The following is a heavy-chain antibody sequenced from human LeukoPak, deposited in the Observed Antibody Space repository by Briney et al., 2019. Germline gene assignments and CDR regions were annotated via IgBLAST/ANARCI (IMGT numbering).Heavy chain of an antibody. CDR1: GFTFSSYA. J-gene: IGHJ4*02. V-gene: IGHV3-23*01. D-gene: IGHD6-13*01. CDR2: ISGSGDNT. Sequence: QPGGSLRLSCAASGFTFSSYAMSWVRQAPGKGLAWVSIISGSGDNTDYADSVKGRFTISRDNSKNTLSPQTNSLRVEDTAVYYCAREGLGAAAGTFDYWGQGTLVTVSS. CDR3: AREGLGAAAGTFDY.